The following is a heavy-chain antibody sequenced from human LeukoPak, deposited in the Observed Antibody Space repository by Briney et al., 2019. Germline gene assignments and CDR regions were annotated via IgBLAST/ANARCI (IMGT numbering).Heavy chain of an antibody. V-gene: IGHV1-8*01. CDR2: MNPNSGNT. CDR3: ARGLESRAKHLRY. D-gene: IGHD3-3*01. CDR1: GYTFTSYD. J-gene: IGHJ4*02. Sequence: ASVKVSCKASGYTFTSYDIKWVRKATGQGLEWMEWMNPNSGNTGYAQKFQGRVTMTRNTSISTAYMELSSLRSEDTAVYFCARGLESRAKHLRYWGQGTLVTVSS.